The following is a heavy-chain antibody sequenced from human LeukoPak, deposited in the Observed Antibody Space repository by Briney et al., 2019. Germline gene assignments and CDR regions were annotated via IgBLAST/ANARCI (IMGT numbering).Heavy chain of an antibody. CDR3: AKDCSGGSCYSAFDY. Sequence: PGGSLRLPCAASGFTFSSYAMSWVRQAPGKGLEWVSAISGSGGSTYYADSVKGRFTISRDNSKNTPYLQMNSLRAEDTAVYYCAKDCSGGSCYSAFDYWGQGTLVTVSS. D-gene: IGHD2-15*01. J-gene: IGHJ4*02. CDR2: ISGSGGST. V-gene: IGHV3-23*01. CDR1: GFTFSSYA.